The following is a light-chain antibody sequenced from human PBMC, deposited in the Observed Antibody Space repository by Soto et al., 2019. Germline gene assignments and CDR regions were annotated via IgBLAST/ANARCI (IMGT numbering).Light chain of an antibody. CDR2: DVT. CDR1: SSDIGSYNL. Sequence: QSALTQPASVSGSPGQSITISCTGTSSDIGSYNLVSWYQQHPGKAPKVVIYDVTKRPSGVSARFSGSRSGNTASLTISGLQAEDEADYYCRSYAGTSSLWVFGGGTQLTVL. CDR3: RSYAGTSSLWV. V-gene: IGLV2-23*02. J-gene: IGLJ3*02.